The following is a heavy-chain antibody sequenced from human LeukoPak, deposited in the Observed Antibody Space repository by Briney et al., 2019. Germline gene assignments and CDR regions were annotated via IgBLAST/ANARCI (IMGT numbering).Heavy chain of an antibody. CDR1: GFTFSSYW. J-gene: IGHJ4*02. Sequence: PGGSLSLSCAASGFTFSSYWIHGVRQAPGKGLVWVSRIDNDGSGTSYADSVKGRFTISRDNAKNRLYVKMNSLRAEDTAVYYCATGSGLWSPDYWGQGTLVTVSS. V-gene: IGHV3-74*01. CDR3: ATGSGLWSPDY. CDR2: IDNDGSGT. D-gene: IGHD5-18*01.